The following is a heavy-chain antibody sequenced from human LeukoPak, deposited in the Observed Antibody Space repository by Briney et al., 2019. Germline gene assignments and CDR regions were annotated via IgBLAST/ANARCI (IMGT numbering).Heavy chain of an antibody. CDR3: ARAPGLTTVVMGAFDI. V-gene: IGHV1-69*02. D-gene: IGHD4-23*01. J-gene: IGHJ3*02. CDR1: GGTFSSYT. CDR2: IIPILGIA. Sequence: ASVKVSCKASGGTFSSYTISWVRQARGQGLEWMGRIIPILGIANYAQKFQGRVTITADKSTSTAYMELSSLRSEDTAVYYCARAPGLTTVVMGAFDIWGQGTMVTVSS.